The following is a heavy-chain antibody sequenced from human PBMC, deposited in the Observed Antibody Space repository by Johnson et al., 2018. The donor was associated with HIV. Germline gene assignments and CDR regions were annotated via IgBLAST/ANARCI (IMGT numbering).Heavy chain of an antibody. CDR3: ARDSGVGGGAFDI. J-gene: IGHJ3*02. V-gene: IGHV3-30*04. Sequence: QVQLVESGGGVVQPGGSLRLSCAASGFAFSSYAMGWVRQAPGKGLEWVAVISYDGSNKYYADSVKGRFTISRDNSKNTLYLQMNSLRAEDTAVYYCARDSGVGGGAFDIWGQGTMVTVSS. D-gene: IGHD2-15*01. CDR2: ISYDGSNK. CDR1: GFAFSSYA.